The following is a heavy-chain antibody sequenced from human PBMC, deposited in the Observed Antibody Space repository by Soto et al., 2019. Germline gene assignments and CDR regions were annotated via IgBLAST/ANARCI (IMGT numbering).Heavy chain of an antibody. CDR3: VRGARDPIFGVAIG. CDR2: IYYSGST. J-gene: IGHJ4*02. Sequence: PSETLSLTCTVSGGSISSYYWSWIRQPPGKGLEWIGYIYYSGSTNYNPSLKSRVTISVDTSKNQFSLKLSSVTAADTAVYYCVRGARDPIFGVAIGWGQGSLVTGSS. CDR1: GGSISSYY. V-gene: IGHV4-59*01. D-gene: IGHD3-3*01.